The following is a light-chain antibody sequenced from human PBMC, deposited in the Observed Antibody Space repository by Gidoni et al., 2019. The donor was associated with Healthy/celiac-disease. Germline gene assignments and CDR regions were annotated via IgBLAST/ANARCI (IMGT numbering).Light chain of an antibody. J-gene: IGLJ2*01. V-gene: IGLV2-11*01. CDR3: CFREV. CDR2: DVS. CDR1: SRDVGGYNY. Sequence: QSALTQPRSVSGSPGQSVTISCTGTSRDVGGYNYVSWYQQHPGKAPKLMIYDVSKRPSGVPDRFSGSKSGNTASLTISGLQAEDEADYYCCFREVVGGGTKLTVL.